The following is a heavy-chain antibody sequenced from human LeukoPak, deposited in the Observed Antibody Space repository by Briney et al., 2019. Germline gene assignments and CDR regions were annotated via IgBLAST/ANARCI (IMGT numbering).Heavy chain of an antibody. CDR1: GGSVISYF. CDR3: ARQTYYYDSSGHPYWYFDL. V-gene: IGHV4-59*04. Sequence: KPSETLSLTCTVSGGSVISYFWSWIRQPPGKGLEWIGTIYYSGSTYYNPSLKSRLTMSVDTSKNQFSLKLSSVTVADTAIYYCARQTYYYDSSGHPYWYFDLWGRGTLVTVSS. D-gene: IGHD3-22*01. J-gene: IGHJ2*01. CDR2: IYYSGST.